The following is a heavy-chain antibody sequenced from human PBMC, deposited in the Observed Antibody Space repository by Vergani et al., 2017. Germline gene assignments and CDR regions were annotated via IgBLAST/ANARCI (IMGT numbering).Heavy chain of an antibody. J-gene: IGHJ3*02. CDR2: ISGSGGST. CDR3: AKDFCSSTSCYTPPDAFDI. CDR1: GFTFSSYA. V-gene: IGHV3-23*01. Sequence: EVQLLESGGGLVQPGGSLRLSCAASGFTFSSYAMSWVRQAPGKGLEWVSAISGSGGSTYYADSVKGRFTISRDNSKNTLYLQMNSLRAEDTAVYYCAKDFCSSTSCYTPPDAFDIWGRGIMVAVSA. D-gene: IGHD2-2*02.